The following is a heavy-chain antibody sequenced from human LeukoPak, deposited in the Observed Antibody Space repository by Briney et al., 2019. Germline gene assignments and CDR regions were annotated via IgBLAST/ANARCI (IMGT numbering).Heavy chain of an antibody. V-gene: IGHV1-18*01. CDR3: ARDAQAFYDFWSGSGNWFDP. J-gene: IGHJ5*02. CDR2: ISAYNGNT. CDR1: GYTFTSYG. D-gene: IGHD3-3*01. Sequence: ASVKVSYKASGYTFTSYGISWVRQAHGQGLEWMGWISAYNGNTNYAQKLQGRVTMTTDTSTSTAYMELRSLRSDDTAVYYCARDAQAFYDFWSGSGNWFDPWGQGTLVTVSS.